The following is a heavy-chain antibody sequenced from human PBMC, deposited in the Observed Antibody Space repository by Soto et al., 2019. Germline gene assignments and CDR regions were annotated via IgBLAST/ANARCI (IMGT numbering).Heavy chain of an antibody. CDR1: GGTFSSYA. Sequence: QVQLVQSGAEVKKTGSSVKVSCKASGGTFSSYAISWVRQAPGQGLEWMGGIIPIFGTANYAQKFQGRVTITADESTSTAYMELSSLRSEDTAVYYCAGADSSGYISYFDYWGQGTLVTVSS. V-gene: IGHV1-69*01. D-gene: IGHD3-22*01. CDR3: AGADSSGYISYFDY. J-gene: IGHJ4*02. CDR2: IIPIFGTA.